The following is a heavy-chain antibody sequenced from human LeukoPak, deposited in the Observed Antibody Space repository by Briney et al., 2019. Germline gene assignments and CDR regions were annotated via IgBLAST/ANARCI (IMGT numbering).Heavy chain of an antibody. CDR2: INPNSAAT. CDR3: ARGVGSSWFAA. V-gene: IGHV1-2*02. J-gene: IGHJ5*02. D-gene: IGHD6-13*01. Sequence: ASVKVSCKDSGYTVSANYIHWVRQAPGQGLEWIGWINPNSAATSYAQNFEGRVTMTRDTSMTTHYMELSRLTSDDTAVYYCARGVGSSWFAAWGQRKPLSVSS. CDR1: GYTVSANY.